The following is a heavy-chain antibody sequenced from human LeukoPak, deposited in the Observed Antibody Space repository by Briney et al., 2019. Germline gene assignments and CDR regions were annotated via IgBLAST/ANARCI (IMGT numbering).Heavy chain of an antibody. CDR1: GGSISSSTYY. D-gene: IGHD6-13*01. V-gene: IGHV4-39*01. CDR3: ARQRISSFSDY. CDR2: VYYSGST. J-gene: IGHJ4*02. Sequence: PSETLSLTCTVSGGSISSSTYYWGWIRQPPGKGLEWIGNVYYSGSTYYNPSLKSRVTISVDTSKNQFSLKLSSVTAADTAVYYCARQRISSFSDYWGQGTLVTVSS.